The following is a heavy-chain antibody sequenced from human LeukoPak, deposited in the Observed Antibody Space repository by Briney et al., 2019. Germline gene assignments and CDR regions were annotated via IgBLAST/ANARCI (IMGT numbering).Heavy chain of an antibody. V-gene: IGHV3-30*04. Sequence: GALRLSCAASGFTFSSYAMHWFRQAPGKGLEWLAVISYDGSNKYYADSVKGRFTISRDNSKNTLYLQMNSLRAEDTAVYYCARSRPRKYCSGGSCYSNYFDYWGQGTLVTVSS. CDR1: GFTFSSYA. CDR2: ISYDGSNK. CDR3: ARSRPRKYCSGGSCYSNYFDY. D-gene: IGHD2-15*01. J-gene: IGHJ4*02.